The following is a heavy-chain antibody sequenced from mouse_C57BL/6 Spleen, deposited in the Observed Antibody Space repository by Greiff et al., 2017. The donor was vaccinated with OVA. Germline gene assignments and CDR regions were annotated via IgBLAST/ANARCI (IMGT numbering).Heavy chain of an antibody. D-gene: IGHD2-1*01. V-gene: IGHV5-17*01. Sequence: EVKLQESGGGLVKPGGSLKLSCAASGFTFSDYGMHWVRQAPEKGLEWVAYISSGSSTIYYADTVKGRFTISRDNAKNTLFLQMTSLRSEDTAMYYCARAIYNYFDYWGQGTTLTVSS. J-gene: IGHJ2*01. CDR1: GFTFSDYG. CDR2: ISSGSSTI. CDR3: ARAIYNYFDY.